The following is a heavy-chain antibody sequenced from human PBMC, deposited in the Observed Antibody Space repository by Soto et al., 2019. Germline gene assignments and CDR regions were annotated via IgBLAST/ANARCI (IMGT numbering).Heavy chain of an antibody. J-gene: IGHJ4*02. CDR1: GFTFSSDA. CDR3: ARSRYYYDTSDYLDY. V-gene: IGHV3-30-3*01. CDR2: ISYHGNDK. D-gene: IGHD3-22*01. Sequence: PGGSLRLSCAASGFTFSSDAMHWVRQAPGKGLEWVAVISYHGNDKYYADFVKGRFTISRDNSRNTLYLQMNSLRAEDTAVYYCARSRYYYDTSDYLDYWGQGTLVTVSS.